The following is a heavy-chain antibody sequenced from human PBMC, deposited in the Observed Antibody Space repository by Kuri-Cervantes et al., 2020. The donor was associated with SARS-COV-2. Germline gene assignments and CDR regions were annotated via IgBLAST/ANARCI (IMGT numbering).Heavy chain of an antibody. V-gene: IGHV3-33*01. Sequence: GESLKISCAASGFTFSSYGMHWVHQAPGKGLEWVAVIWYDGSNKYYADSVKGRFTISRDNSKNTLYLQMNSLRAKDTAAYYCARDMPFGSSWYADNWFDPWGQGTLVTVSS. D-gene: IGHD6-13*01. CDR2: IWYDGSNK. CDR3: ARDMPFGSSWYADNWFDP. CDR1: GFTFSSYG. J-gene: IGHJ5*02.